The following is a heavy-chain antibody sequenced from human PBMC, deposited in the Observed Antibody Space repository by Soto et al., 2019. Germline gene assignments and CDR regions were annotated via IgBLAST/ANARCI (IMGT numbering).Heavy chain of an antibody. D-gene: IGHD1-7*01. CDR2: IYYSGTT. V-gene: IGHV4-61*01. CDR3: ASRDPGTSVDY. Sequence: SETLSLTCTVSGGPLSSGSYYWSWIRQSPGQGLEWIGYIYYSGTTKYNPSLKSRVSISVDKSENQFSLKVTSLTAADTAVYYCASRDPGTSVDYWGQGTLVTVSS. CDR1: GGPLSSGSYY. J-gene: IGHJ4*02.